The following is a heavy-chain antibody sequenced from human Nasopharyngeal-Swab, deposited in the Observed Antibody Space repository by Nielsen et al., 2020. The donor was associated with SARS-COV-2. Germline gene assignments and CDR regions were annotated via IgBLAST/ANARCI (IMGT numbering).Heavy chain of an antibody. CDR3: ARAPPYIVVVPAATNNYFDY. D-gene: IGHD2-2*01. J-gene: IGHJ4*02. Sequence: WIRQPPGKGLEWVAVIWYDGSNKYYADSVKGRFTISRDNSKNTLYLQMNSLRAEDTAVYYCARAPPYIVVVPAATNNYFDYWGQGTLVTVSS. CDR2: IWYDGSNK. V-gene: IGHV3-33*01.